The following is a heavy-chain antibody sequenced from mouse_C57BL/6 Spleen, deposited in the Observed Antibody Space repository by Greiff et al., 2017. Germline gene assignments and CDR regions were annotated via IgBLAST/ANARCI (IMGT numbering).Heavy chain of an antibody. V-gene: IGHV1-69*01. D-gene: IGHD2-1*01. CDR2: IDPSDSYT. J-gene: IGHJ2*01. Sequence: QVQLQQSGAELVMPGASVKLSCKASGYTFTSYWMHWVKQRPGQGLEWIGEIDPSDSYTKYNQKFKGKSTLTVDKSSSTAYMQLSSLTSEDSAVYSCARYGNYFDYWGQGTTLTVSS. CDR1: GYTFTSYW. CDR3: ARYGNYFDY.